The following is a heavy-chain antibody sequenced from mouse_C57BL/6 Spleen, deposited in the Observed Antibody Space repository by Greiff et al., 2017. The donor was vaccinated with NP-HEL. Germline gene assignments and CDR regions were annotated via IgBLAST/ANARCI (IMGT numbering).Heavy chain of an antibody. CDR3: TDSSGYYYFDY. CDR2: IRLKSDNYAT. V-gene: IGHV6-3*01. J-gene: IGHJ2*01. Sequence: EVMLVESGGGLVQPGGSMKLSCVASGFTFSNYWMNWVRQSPEKGLEWVAQIRLKSDNYATHYAESVKGRFTISRDDSKSSVYLQMNNLRAEDTGIYYCTDSSGYYYFDYWGQGTTLTVSS. D-gene: IGHD3-2*02. CDR1: GFTFSNYW.